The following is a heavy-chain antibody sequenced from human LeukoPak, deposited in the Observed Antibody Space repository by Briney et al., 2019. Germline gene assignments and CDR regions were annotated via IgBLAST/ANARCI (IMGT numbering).Heavy chain of an antibody. D-gene: IGHD6-19*01. J-gene: IGHJ6*03. V-gene: IGHV3-21*01. CDR3: AREEYSSVWYHYYYMDV. CDR2: ISSSSSYI. CDR1: GFTFSSYS. Sequence: GGSLRLSCAASGFTFSSYSMSWVRQAPGKGLEWVSSISSSSSYIYYADSVKGRFTISRANAKNSLYLQMNSLRAEDTAVYYWAREEYSSVWYHYYYMDVWGKGTTVTVSS.